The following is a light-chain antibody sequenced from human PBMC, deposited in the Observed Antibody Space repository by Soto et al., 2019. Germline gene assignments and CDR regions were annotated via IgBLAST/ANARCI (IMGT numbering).Light chain of an antibody. J-gene: IGKJ4*01. CDR3: QQYNNWPPLT. V-gene: IGKV3-15*01. Sequence: EIVMTQSPATLSVSPGERATPSCRASQSVSSNLAWYQQKPGQPPRLLIYGASTRATGIPARFSGSGSGTEFTLTISSLQSQDFAVYYCQQYNNWPPLTFGGGPKADIK. CDR2: GAS. CDR1: QSVSSN.